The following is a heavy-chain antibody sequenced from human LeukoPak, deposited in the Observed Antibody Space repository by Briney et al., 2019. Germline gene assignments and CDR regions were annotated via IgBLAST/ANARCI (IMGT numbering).Heavy chain of an antibody. D-gene: IGHD4-17*01. V-gene: IGHV4-61*01. CDR1: GGSISSGSYY. CDR3: ARGGSTVTTSFDY. Sequence: PSETLSLTCTVSGGSISSGSYYWSWIRQPPGKGLEWIGYIYYSGSTNYNPSLKSRVTISVDTSKNQFSLKLSSVTAADTAVYYCARGGSTVTTSFDYWGQGTLVTVSS. J-gene: IGHJ4*02. CDR2: IYYSGST.